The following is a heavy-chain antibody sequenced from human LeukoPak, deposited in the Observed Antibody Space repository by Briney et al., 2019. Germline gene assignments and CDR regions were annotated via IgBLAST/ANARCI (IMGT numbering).Heavy chain of an antibody. CDR3: ARDRYSSGWYDY. V-gene: IGHV3-21*01. D-gene: IGHD6-19*01. J-gene: IGHJ4*02. CDR2: ISSSSSYI. CDR1: GFTFSSYS. Sequence: GGSLRLSCAASGFTFSSYSMNWVRQAPGKGLEWVSSISSSSSYIYYADSVRGRFTISRDNAKNSLYLQMNSLRAEDTAVYYCARDRYSSGWYDYWGQGTLVTVSS.